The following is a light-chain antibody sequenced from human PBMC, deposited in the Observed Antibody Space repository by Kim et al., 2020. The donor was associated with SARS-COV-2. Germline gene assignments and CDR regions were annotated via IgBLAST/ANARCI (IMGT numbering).Light chain of an antibody. CDR3: CSYARSSGSDTTML. CDR2: RSN. J-gene: IGLJ2*01. CDR1: SSNIENNF. V-gene: IGLV1-47*01. Sequence: QSVLTQPPSASGTPGQRVTISCSGSSSNIENNFVYWYQQLPGTAPKVLIYRSNQRPSGVPDRFSGSKSGTSASLAISGLQAEDEADYYCCSYARSSGSDTTMLFGGGTQLTVL.